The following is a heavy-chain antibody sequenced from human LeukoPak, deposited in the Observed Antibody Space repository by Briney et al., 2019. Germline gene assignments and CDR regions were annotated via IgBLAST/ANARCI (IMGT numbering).Heavy chain of an antibody. J-gene: IGHJ3*02. CDR2: MYHSGST. V-gene: IGHV4-38-2*01. CDR1: GYSISSGYY. Sequence: SETLSLTCAVSGYSISSGYYWGWIRPPPGKGLEWIAIMYHSGSTYYNPSLKSRVTISVDTSKNHFSLKLSSVTAADTAVYYCARVETRGAFDIWGQGTMVTVSS. CDR3: ARVETRGAFDI. D-gene: IGHD5-18*01.